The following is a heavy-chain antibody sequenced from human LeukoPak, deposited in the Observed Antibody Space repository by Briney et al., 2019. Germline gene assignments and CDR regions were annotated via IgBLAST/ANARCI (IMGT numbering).Heavy chain of an antibody. CDR2: ISGSGGST. J-gene: IGHJ4*02. D-gene: IGHD2-8*02. CDR1: GFTFSSYG. Sequence: GGSLRLSCAASGFTFSSYGMSWVRQAPGKGLEWVSAISGSGGSTYYADSVKGRFTISRDNSKNTLYLQMNSLRAEETAIYYCATYRQVLLPFESWGQGTLVTVSS. V-gene: IGHV3-23*01. CDR3: ATYRQVLLPFES.